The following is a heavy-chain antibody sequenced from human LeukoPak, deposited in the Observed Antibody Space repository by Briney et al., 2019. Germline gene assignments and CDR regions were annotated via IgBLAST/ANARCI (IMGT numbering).Heavy chain of an antibody. CDR1: GFTVGSNY. D-gene: IGHD1-26*01. V-gene: IGHV3-53*01. CDR2: IYSGGST. CDR3: ARDSWRSGGSFDI. J-gene: IGHJ3*02. Sequence: PGGSLRLSCAASGFTVGSNYMSWVRQAPGKGLEWVSVIYSGGSTYHADSVKGRFTISRDNSKNTLYLQMNSLRAEDTAVYYCARDSWRSGGSFDIWGQGTMVTVSS.